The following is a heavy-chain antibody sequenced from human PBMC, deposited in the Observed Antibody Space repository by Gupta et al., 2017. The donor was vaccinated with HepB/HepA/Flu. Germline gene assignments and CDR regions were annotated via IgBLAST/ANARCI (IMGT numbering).Heavy chain of an antibody. V-gene: IGHV1-69*01. J-gene: IGHJ6*03. D-gene: IGHD7-27*01. Sequence: QVQLVQSGAEVKKPGSSVKVSCKASGGTFSSSAIRWLRQAPGQGLEWMGGIIPIFGTANYAQKFQGRVTITADESTSTAYMELSSLRSEDTAVYYCAFRETGDESYYYYMDVWGKGTTVTVAS. CDR3: AFRETGDESYYYYMDV. CDR2: IIPIFGTA. CDR1: GGTFSSSA.